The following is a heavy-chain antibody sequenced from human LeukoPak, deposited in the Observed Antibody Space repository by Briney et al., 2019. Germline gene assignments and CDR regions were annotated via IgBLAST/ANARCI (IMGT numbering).Heavy chain of an antibody. CDR1: GGSFSGYY. CDR3: ARGRPEGSGWYRPYYYVDV. D-gene: IGHD6-19*01. CDR2: INHSGST. V-gene: IGHV4-34*01. J-gene: IGHJ6*03. Sequence: SETLSLTCAVYGGSFSGYYWSWIRQPPGKGLEWIGEINHSGSTNYNPSLKSRVTISVDTSKNQFSLKPSSVTAADTAVYYCARGRPEGSGWYRPYYYVDVWGKGTTVTVSS.